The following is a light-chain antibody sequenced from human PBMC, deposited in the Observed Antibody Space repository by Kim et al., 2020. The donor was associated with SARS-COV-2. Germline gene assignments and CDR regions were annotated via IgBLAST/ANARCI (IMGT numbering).Light chain of an antibody. Sequence: ASVGDRVTITCRASQDIGKDLGWYQQSPGRAPKRLIYGASTLQSGVPSRFSGSGSETEFTLTINSLQPEDFATYFCLQHHTYPITFGQGTRLEIK. CDR2: GAS. CDR3: LQHHTYPIT. J-gene: IGKJ5*01. V-gene: IGKV1-17*01. CDR1: QDIGKD.